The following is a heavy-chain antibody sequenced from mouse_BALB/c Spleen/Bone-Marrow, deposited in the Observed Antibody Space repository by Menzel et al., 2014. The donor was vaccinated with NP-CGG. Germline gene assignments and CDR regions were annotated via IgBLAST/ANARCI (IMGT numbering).Heavy chain of an antibody. V-gene: IGHV1-7*01. J-gene: IGHJ4*01. D-gene: IGHD2-1*01. CDR1: GYTFTSYW. CDR3: ARGNYEAMGY. CDR2: INPSTGYT. Sequence: QVQLQQSGAELAKPGASVKMSCKASGYTFTSYWMHWVKQRPGQGLEWIGYINPSTGYTAYNQKFKDKATLTADKSSNTAYMQLSSLTSEDSAVYYCARGNYEAMGYWGQGTSVTVSS.